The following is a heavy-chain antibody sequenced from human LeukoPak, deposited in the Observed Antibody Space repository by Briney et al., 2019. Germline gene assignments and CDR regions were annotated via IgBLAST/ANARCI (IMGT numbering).Heavy chain of an antibody. V-gene: IGHV1-18*01. CDR1: GYTFTSYG. J-gene: IGHJ4*02. D-gene: IGHD4-23*01. CDR2: ISAYNGNT. CDR3: ARDLRWSETNFDY. Sequence: ASVKVSCKASGYTFTSYGISWVRQAPGQGLEWMGWISAYNGNTNYAQKLQGRVTMTTDTSTSTAYVELRSLRSDDTAVYYCARDLRWSETNFDYWGQGTLVTVSS.